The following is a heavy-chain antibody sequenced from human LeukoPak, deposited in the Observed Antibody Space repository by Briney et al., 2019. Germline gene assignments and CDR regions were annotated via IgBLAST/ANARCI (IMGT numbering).Heavy chain of an antibody. Sequence: GGSLRLSCAASGFTFSSYGMHWVRQAPGKGLEWVAVISYDGSNKYYADSVKGQFTISRDNSKNTLYLQMNSLRAEDTTVYYCARDLLVRGVAGTDYWGQGTLVTVSS. V-gene: IGHV3-30*03. CDR3: ARDLLVRGVAGTDY. J-gene: IGHJ4*02. CDR1: GFTFSSYG. CDR2: ISYDGSNK. D-gene: IGHD6-19*01.